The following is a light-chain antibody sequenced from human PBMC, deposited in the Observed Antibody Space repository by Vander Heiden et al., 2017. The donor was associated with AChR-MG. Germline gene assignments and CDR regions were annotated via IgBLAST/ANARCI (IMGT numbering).Light chain of an antibody. Sequence: QSALTQPASVSGSPGQSITISCTGTSSGVGGYNYVSWYQQHPGKAPKRMIYDVSKRPSGVSNRFSGSKSGNTASLTISGLQAEDEADDYCSSYTSSSTPVVFGTGTKVTVL. J-gene: IGLJ1*01. CDR3: SSYTSSSTPVV. V-gene: IGLV2-14*01. CDR1: SSGVGGYNY. CDR2: DVS.